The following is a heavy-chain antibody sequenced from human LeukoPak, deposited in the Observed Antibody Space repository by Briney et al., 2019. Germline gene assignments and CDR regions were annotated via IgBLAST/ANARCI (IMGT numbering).Heavy chain of an antibody. CDR3: AREIATSGGNSRALDY. V-gene: IGHV4-4*07. J-gene: IGHJ4*02. D-gene: IGHD4-23*01. CDR2: INTSGST. Sequence: SGTLSLTCTVSGVSISNYYWSWIRQPAGKGLEWIGRINTSGSTNCNPSLKSRVTMSVDTSKNQFSLKLTSVTAADTAVYYCAREIATSGGNSRALDYWGQGTLVTVSS. CDR1: GVSISNYY.